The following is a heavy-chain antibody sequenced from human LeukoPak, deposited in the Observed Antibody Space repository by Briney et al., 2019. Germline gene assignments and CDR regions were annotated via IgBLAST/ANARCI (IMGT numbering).Heavy chain of an antibody. Sequence: PSETLSLTCAVYGGSFSGYYWSWIRQPPGKGLEWIGEINHSGSTNYNPSLKSRVTISVDTSKNRFSLKLSSVTAADTAVYYCARPIPAAGTGAFDIWGQGTMVTVSS. CDR1: GGSFSGYY. D-gene: IGHD6-13*01. V-gene: IGHV4-34*01. CDR3: ARPIPAAGTGAFDI. J-gene: IGHJ3*02. CDR2: INHSGST.